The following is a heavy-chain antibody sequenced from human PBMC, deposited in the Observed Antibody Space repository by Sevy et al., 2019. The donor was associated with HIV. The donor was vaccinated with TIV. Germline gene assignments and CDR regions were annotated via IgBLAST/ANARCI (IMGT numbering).Heavy chain of an antibody. Sequence: ASVKVSCKASGYTFTSYDINWVRQATGQGLEWTGWMNPNSGNTGYAQKFQGRVTMTRNTSISTAYMELSSLRSEDTAVYYCARAYNWNYSGYYYYYGMDVWGQGTTVTVSS. CDR1: GYTFTSYD. J-gene: IGHJ6*02. V-gene: IGHV1-8*01. CDR3: ARAYNWNYSGYYYYYGMDV. CDR2: MNPNSGNT. D-gene: IGHD1-7*01.